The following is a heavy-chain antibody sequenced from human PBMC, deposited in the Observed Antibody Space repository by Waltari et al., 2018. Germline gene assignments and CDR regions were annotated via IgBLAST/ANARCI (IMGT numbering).Heavy chain of an antibody. CDR3: AKDRFPYYYYGMDV. CDR1: GFTFSSDH. D-gene: IGHD2-21*01. Sequence: EVQLLESGGGLVQPGGSLRLSCAASGFTFSSDHLSWVHQAPGKGLEWVSAISGSGGSTYYADSVKGRFTISRDNSKNTLYLQMNSLRAEDTAVYYCAKDRFPYYYYGMDVWGQGTTVTVSS. CDR2: ISGSGGST. J-gene: IGHJ6*02. V-gene: IGHV3-23*01.